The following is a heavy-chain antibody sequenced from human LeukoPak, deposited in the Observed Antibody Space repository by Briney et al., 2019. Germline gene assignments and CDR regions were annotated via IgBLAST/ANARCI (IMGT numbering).Heavy chain of an antibody. CDR2: GDYSGGT. CDR1: SDFFSSVTDY. Sequence: PSETLSLTCTVSSDFFSSVTDYWAWIRQPPGKGLEWIASGDYSGGTYYNPSLESRVTISVDTSKNQFSLKLSSVTAADTAVYYCARHSYDYHWYFDLWGRGTLVTVSS. J-gene: IGHJ2*01. V-gene: IGHV4-39*01. D-gene: IGHD3-10*01. CDR3: ARHSYDYHWYFDL.